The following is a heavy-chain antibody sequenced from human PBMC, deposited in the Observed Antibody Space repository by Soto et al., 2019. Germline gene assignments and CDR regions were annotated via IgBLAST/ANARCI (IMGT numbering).Heavy chain of an antibody. CDR2: VTAYNDNV. CDR1: GFKFTSYG. V-gene: IGHV1-18*01. CDR3: ARYDFWSGYSQDL. Sequence: ASVKVSCKVSGFKFTSYGINWVRQAPGQGLEWVGWVTAYNDNVKYAEKFQGRVTMTADTAATTAYMDLTSLRADDTAVYYCARYDFWSGYSQDLWGQGSLDTGSS. D-gene: IGHD3-3*01. J-gene: IGHJ5*02.